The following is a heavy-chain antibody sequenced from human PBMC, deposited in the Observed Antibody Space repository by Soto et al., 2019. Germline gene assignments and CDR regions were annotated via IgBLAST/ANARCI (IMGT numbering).Heavy chain of an antibody. CDR1: GGTFSSYS. CDR3: ARDGGRHSGGIDY. CDR2: IIPIFGTA. V-gene: IGHV1-69*01. Sequence: QVQLVQSGAEVKKPGSSVKVSCKASGGTFSSYSINWVRQAPGQGLEWMGEIIPIFGTANYAQKFQGSGTITADESTSTAYMELSSLRSEDTAVYYCARDGGRHSGGIDYWGQGTMVTVSS. J-gene: IGHJ4*02. D-gene: IGHD1-26*01.